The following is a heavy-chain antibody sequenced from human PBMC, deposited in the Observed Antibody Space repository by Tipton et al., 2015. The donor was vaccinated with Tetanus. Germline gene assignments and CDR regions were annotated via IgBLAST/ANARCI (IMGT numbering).Heavy chain of an antibody. J-gene: IGHJ4*02. Sequence: TLSLTCTVSGGSISSSSYYWGWIRQPPGKGLEWIGSIYYSGSTYYNPSLKSRVTISVDTSKNQFSLKLSSVTAADTAVYCCARLDEYSSSPGAFDYWGQGTLVTVSS. CDR1: GGSISSSSYY. D-gene: IGHD6-6*01. CDR2: IYYSGST. CDR3: ARLDEYSSSPGAFDY. V-gene: IGHV4-39*01.